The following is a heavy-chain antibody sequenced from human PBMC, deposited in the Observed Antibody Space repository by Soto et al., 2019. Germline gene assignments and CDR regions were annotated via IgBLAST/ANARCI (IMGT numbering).Heavy chain of an antibody. CDR2: IYYSGST. V-gene: IGHV4-59*01. CDR1: GGSISSYY. J-gene: IGHJ6*02. CDR3: ASLTVDSYDYYGMDV. Sequence: QVQLQESGQGLVKPSETLSLTCTVSGGSISSYYWSWIRQPPGKGLEWIGYIYYSGSTIYNPSLNSRFIISVDTSKNQFSLKVNSVTAADTAVYYCASLTVDSYDYYGMDVWGQGTTVTVSS.